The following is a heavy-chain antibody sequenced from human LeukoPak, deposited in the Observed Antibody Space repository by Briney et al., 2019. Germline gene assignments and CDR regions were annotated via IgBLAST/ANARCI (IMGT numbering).Heavy chain of an antibody. V-gene: IGHV1-69*05. CDR1: GATFSSYA. CDR3: ARDGVRLTAVAAPWYFDY. Sequence: ASVKVSCKASGATFSSYAISWVRQAPGQGLEWMGGIIPIFGTANYAQKFQGRVTITTDESTSTAYMELSSLRSEDTAVYYCARDGVRLTAVAAPWYFDYWGQGTLVTVSS. D-gene: IGHD6-19*01. CDR2: IIPIFGTA. J-gene: IGHJ4*02.